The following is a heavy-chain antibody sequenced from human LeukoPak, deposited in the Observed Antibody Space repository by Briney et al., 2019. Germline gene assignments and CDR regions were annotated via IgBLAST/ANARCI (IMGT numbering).Heavy chain of an antibody. J-gene: IGHJ5*02. CDR2: INPNSGGT. V-gene: IGHV1-2*02. CDR1: GYTFTGYY. Sequence: ASVKVSCKASGYTFTGYYMHWVRQAPGQGLEWMGWINPNSGGTNYAQKFQGRVTMTRDTSISTAYMELSRLRSDDTAVYYCAKSHGGITIRNWFDPWGQGTLVTVSS. D-gene: IGHD3-3*01. CDR3: AKSHGGITIRNWFDP.